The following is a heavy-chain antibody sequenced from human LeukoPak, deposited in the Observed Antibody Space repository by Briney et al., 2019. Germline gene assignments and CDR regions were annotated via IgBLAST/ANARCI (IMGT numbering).Heavy chain of an antibody. CDR1: GFAFNTYS. J-gene: IGHJ4*02. CDR2: ISSDGSKT. V-gene: IGHV3-30*10. Sequence: GGSLRLSCAASGFAFNTYSLHWVRQAPDTGLEWMAGISSDGSKTYYTHSVQDRFTISRDNSKNSLYLQMNSLRTEDTALYYCAKDFGPLVGWGQGTLVTVSS. CDR3: AKDFGPLVG. D-gene: IGHD3-16*01.